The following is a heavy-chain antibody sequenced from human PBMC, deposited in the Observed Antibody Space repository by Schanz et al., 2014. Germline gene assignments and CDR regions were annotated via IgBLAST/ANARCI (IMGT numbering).Heavy chain of an antibody. CDR3: AKWEDIVPEPEPMRGWFDS. V-gene: IGHV3-23*04. J-gene: IGHJ5*01. CDR1: GFNFYTSA. Sequence: EVRLVESGGGLVQPGGSLRLSCVASGFNFYTSAMTWVRQAPGKGLEWVSVISARGEVSKYSDSVKGRFIVSRDNSSATLFLQMDSLRAADTAFYYCAKWEDIVPEPEPMRGWFDSWGQGILVTVSS. CDR2: ISARGEVS. D-gene: IGHD2-8*01.